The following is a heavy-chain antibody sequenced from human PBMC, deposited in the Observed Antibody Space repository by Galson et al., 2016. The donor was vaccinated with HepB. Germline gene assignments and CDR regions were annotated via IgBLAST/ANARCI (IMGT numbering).Heavy chain of an antibody. D-gene: IGHD3-10*01. Sequence: SLRLSCAASGFTFGSNGMNWVRQAPGKGLEWVSSISSSSNYIYYADSVKGRFTISRDNAKNSLYLQMNSLRAEDTAVYFCARAGSGTSKYYYYYGMDVWGQGTTVTGSS. V-gene: IGHV3-21*01. J-gene: IGHJ6*02. CDR2: ISSSSNYI. CDR3: ARAGSGTSKYYYYYGMDV. CDR1: GFTFGSNG.